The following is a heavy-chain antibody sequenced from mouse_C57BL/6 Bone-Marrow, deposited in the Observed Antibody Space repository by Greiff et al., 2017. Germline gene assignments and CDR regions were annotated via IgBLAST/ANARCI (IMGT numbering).Heavy chain of an antibody. CDR1: GYTFTDYN. Sequence: EVQLQQSGPELVKPGASVKIPCKASGYTFTDYNMDWVKQSHGKSLEWIGDINPNNGGTIYNQKFKGKATLTVDKSSSTAYMELRSLTSEDTAVYYCARSYYYGRGAYWGQGTLVTVSA. CDR2: INPNNGGT. D-gene: IGHD1-1*01. V-gene: IGHV1-18*01. J-gene: IGHJ3*01. CDR3: ARSYYYGRGAY.